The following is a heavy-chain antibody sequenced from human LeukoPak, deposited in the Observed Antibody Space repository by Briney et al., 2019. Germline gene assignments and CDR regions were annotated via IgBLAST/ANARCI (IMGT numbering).Heavy chain of an antibody. D-gene: IGHD1-26*01. V-gene: IGHV4-59*12. CDR2: IYYSGST. CDR1: GGSISSYY. Sequence: SETLSLTCTVSGGSISSYYWSWIRQPPGKGLEWIGYIYYSGSTNYNPSLKSRVTISVDTSKNQFSLKLSSVTAADTAVYYCARETHGGSWVDYWGQGTLVTVSS. CDR3: ARETHGGSWVDY. J-gene: IGHJ4*02.